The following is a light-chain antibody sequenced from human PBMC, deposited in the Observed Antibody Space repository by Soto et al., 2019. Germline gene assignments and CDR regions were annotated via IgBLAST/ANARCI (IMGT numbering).Light chain of an antibody. CDR3: SSYTSSSTLV. V-gene: IGLV2-14*01. CDR2: DVS. J-gene: IGLJ1*01. Sequence: QSALTQPASASGSPGQSITISCTGTSSDVGGYNYVSWYQQHPGIAPKLMIYDVSNRPSGVSNRFSGSKSGNMASLTISGLQAEDEADYYGSSYTSSSTLVFGTGTKLTVL. CDR1: SSDVGGYNY.